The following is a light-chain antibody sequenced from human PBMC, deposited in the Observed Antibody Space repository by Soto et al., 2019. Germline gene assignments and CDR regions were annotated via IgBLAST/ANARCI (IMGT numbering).Light chain of an antibody. CDR3: QQSYDTFYS. Sequence: DIQLTQSPSSLSASVGDRVTIACRASQRISTSLNWYQQKPGKAPKLMIYAATTLQSGVPSRFSGSGSGAEFTLTISSLQPEDSATYYCQQSYDTFYSFGQGTRVEIK. CDR2: AAT. V-gene: IGKV1-39*01. J-gene: IGKJ2*03. CDR1: QRISTS.